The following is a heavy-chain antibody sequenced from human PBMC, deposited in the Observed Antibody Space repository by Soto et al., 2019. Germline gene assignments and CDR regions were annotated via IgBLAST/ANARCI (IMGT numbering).Heavy chain of an antibody. CDR1: GFTFNNAW. D-gene: IGHD6-19*01. J-gene: IGHJ4*02. V-gene: IGHV3-15*07. Sequence: EVQLVESGGGLLKPGGSLRLSCAASGFTFNNAWMNWVRQAPGKGLEWVGRIKGKPDGATADYAAPVKGRFTISRDDSKNTLYLQMDSLITEDTAVYYCATDRVLSPPTGWSSYWGQGTLVTVSS. CDR3: ATDRVLSPPTGWSSY. CDR2: IKGKPDGATA.